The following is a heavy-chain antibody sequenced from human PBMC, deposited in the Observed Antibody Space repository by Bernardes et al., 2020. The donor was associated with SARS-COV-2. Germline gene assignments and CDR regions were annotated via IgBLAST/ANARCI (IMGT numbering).Heavy chain of an antibody. V-gene: IGHV4-39*01. J-gene: IGHJ5*02. D-gene: IGHD3-3*01. Sequence: SETLSLTCTVSGGSMSSSSYYWDWIRQTPGKGLEGFGSIYYTGSTYYNPSLKSRVTMSVDTSKNRFSLKLSSVTAADTAVYYCARRFNWFDPWGQGTLVTVSS. CDR2: IYYTGST. CDR3: ARRFNWFDP. CDR1: GGSMSSSSYY.